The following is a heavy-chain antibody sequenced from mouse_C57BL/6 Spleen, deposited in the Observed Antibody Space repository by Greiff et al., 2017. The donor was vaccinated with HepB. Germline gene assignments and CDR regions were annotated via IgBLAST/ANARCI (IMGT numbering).Heavy chain of an antibody. CDR1: GYTFTSYD. CDR3: ARFSTTVVPDFDY. J-gene: IGHJ2*01. V-gene: IGHV1-85*01. CDR2: IYPRDGST. Sequence: VQLQQSGPELVKPGASVKLSCKASGYTFTSYDINWVKQRPGQGLEWIGWIYPRDGSTKYNEKFKGKATLTVDPSSSTAYMELHSLTSEDSAVYLCARFSTTVVPDFDYWGQGTTLTVSS. D-gene: IGHD1-1*01.